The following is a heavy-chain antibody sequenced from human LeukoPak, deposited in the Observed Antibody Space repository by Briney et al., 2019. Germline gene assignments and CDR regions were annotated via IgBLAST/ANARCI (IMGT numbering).Heavy chain of an antibody. CDR3: AKVDSSSPARNAFDI. J-gene: IGHJ3*02. D-gene: IGHD6-13*01. CDR1: GFTFSSYD. Sequence: GGSLRLSCAASGFTFSSYDMSWVRQAPGKGLEWVSTISPGGGTTYYADSVKGRFTISRDNSRNTLFVQMNSLRAEDTAVYYCAKVDSSSPARNAFDIWGQGTMVTVSS. V-gene: IGHV3-23*01. CDR2: ISPGGGTT.